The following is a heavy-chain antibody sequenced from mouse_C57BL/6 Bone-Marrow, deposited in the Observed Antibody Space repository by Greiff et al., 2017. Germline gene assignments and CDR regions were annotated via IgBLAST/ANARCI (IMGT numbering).Heavy chain of an antibody. CDR3: ASWGDYFDY. V-gene: IGHV1-54*01. D-gene: IGHD4-1*01. CDR1: GYAFTNYL. J-gene: IGHJ2*01. Sequence: VQLQQSGAELVRPGTSVKVSCKASGYAFTNYLIEWVKQRPGQGLEWIGVINPGSGGTNYNEKFKGKATLTADKSSSTAYMQLSSLTSEDSAVYFCASWGDYFDYWGQGTTLTVSS. CDR2: INPGSGGT.